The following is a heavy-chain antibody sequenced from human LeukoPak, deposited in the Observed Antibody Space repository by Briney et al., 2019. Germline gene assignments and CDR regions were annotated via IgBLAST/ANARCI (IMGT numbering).Heavy chain of an antibody. CDR3: ARVGYSSGWYFDL. D-gene: IGHD6-19*01. CDR2: IYTSGST. Sequence: PSETLSLTCTVSGGSISSYNWSWIRQPAGKGLEWIGRIYTSGSTNYNPSLKSRVTMSVDTSKNQFSLKLSSVTAADTAVYYCARVGYSSGWYFDLWGRGTLVTVSS. V-gene: IGHV4-4*07. CDR1: GGSISSYN. J-gene: IGHJ2*01.